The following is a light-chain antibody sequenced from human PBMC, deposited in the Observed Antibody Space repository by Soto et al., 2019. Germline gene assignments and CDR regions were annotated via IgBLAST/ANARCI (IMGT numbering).Light chain of an antibody. V-gene: IGKV3-20*01. J-gene: IGKJ1*01. CDR2: DTS. CDR1: QSIGSDS. Sequence: EIVLTQSPGTLSLSPGQRATLSCRASQSIGSDSLAWYQQKPGQAPRLLIYDTSTRATGIPDRFGGSGSGTDFNLTISRLEPEDFAVYSCQQSGSSLWTFGQGTKVEIK. CDR3: QQSGSSLWT.